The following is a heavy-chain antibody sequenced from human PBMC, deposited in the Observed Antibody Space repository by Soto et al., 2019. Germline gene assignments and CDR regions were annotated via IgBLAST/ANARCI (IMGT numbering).Heavy chain of an antibody. V-gene: IGHV3-33*01. D-gene: IGHD2-21*02. CDR3: ARAKSAYCGGDCYPDFQH. CDR2: IWYDGSNK. Sequence: GGSLRLSCAASGFTFSSYGMHWVRQAPGKGLEWAAVIWYDGSNKYYADSVKGRFTISRDNSKNTLYLQMNSLRAEDTAVYYCARAKSAYCGGDCYPDFQHWGQGTLVTVSS. J-gene: IGHJ1*01. CDR1: GFTFSSYG.